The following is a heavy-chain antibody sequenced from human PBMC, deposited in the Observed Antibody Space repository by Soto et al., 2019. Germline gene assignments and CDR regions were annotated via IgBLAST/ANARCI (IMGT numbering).Heavy chain of an antibody. Sequence: EVQLVESGGGLVQRGGSLRLSCAASGFTFSSYWMHWVRQAPGKGLEWVSGFSNDASTTRYAGSVKGRYTISRAYSRNTLLLQMNSLRSEDIAVYYCAGGSSWYSVYYLDVCGKWTTVTVSS. CDR1: GFTFSSYW. CDR3: AGGSSWYSVYYLDV. J-gene: IGHJ6*03. D-gene: IGHD6-13*01. V-gene: IGHV3-74*01. CDR2: FSNDASTT.